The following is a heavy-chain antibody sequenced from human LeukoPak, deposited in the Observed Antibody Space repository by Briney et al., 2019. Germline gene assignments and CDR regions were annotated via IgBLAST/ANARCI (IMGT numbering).Heavy chain of an antibody. J-gene: IGHJ4*02. Sequence: PSETLSLTCAVYGGSFSGYYWSWIRQPPGKGLEWIGEINHSGSTNYNPSLKSRVTISVDTSKNQFSLKLSSVTAADTAVYYCARAACGGDCYPDYWGQGTLVTVSS. CDR1: GGSFSGYY. V-gene: IGHV4-34*01. CDR2: INHSGST. D-gene: IGHD2-21*02. CDR3: ARAACGGDCYPDY.